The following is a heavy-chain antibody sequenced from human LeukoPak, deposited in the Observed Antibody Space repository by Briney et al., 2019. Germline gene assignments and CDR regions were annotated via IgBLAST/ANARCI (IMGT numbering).Heavy chain of an antibody. CDR3: ARDSPLLTV. CDR2: IGDDVVST. D-gene: IGHD3-9*01. J-gene: IGHJ4*02. Sequence: GGSLRLSCAASGFTFSSHAMSWVRQAPGRGLEWVSAIGDDVVSTYYAESVKGRFTISRDNSKNTLYLQMNSLRAEDTATYYCARDSPLLTVWGQGTLVTVSS. CDR1: GFTFSSHA. V-gene: IGHV3-23*01.